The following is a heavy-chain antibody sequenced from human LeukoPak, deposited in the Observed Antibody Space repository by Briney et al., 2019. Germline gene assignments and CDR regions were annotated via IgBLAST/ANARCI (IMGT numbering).Heavy chain of an antibody. CDR3: AKKAAAAYFGAFDI. Sequence: GGSLRLSCAASGFTFDDYAMHWVRQAPGKGLEWVSGISWNSGSIGYADSVKGRFTISRDNAKNSLCLQMNSLRAEDTALYYCAKKAAAAYFGAFDIWGQGTMVTVSS. CDR1: GFTFDDYA. J-gene: IGHJ3*02. D-gene: IGHD6-13*01. CDR2: ISWNSGSI. V-gene: IGHV3-9*01.